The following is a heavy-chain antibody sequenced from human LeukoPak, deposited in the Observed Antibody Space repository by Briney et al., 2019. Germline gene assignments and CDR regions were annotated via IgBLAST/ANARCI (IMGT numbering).Heavy chain of an antibody. CDR1: GFTFSSYG. J-gene: IGHJ4*02. Sequence: GRSLRLSCAASGFTFSSYGMHWVRQAPGKGLEWVAVISYDGGNKYYADSVKGRFTISRDNSKNTLYLQMNSLRAEDTAVYYCAKDLAGTLDYWGQGTLVTVSS. V-gene: IGHV3-30*18. CDR3: AKDLAGTLDY. CDR2: ISYDGGNK. D-gene: IGHD6-13*01.